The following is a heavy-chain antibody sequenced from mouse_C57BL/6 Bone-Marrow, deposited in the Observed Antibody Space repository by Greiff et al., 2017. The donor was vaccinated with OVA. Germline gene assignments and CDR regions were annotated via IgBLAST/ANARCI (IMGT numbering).Heavy chain of an antibody. J-gene: IGHJ4*01. CDR3: ARERPYEGGGEYAMDY. V-gene: IGHV1-55*01. CDR2: IYPGSGST. CDR1: GYTFTNYW. D-gene: IGHD2-3*01. Sequence: QVQLQQPGAELVKPGASVKMSCTASGYTFTNYWIPWVKQSPGHGLEWIGDIYPGSGSTNYNEKFKSKATLTVDTSSSTAYMQLSSLTSEDSAVYSCARERPYEGGGEYAMDYWGQGTSVTVSS.